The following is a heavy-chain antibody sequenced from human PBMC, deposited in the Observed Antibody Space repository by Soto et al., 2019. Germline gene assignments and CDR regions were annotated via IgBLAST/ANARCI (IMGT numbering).Heavy chain of an antibody. Sequence: SVKVSCKASGGTFSSYAISWVRQAPGQGLEWMGGIIPIFGTANYAQRFQGRVTITADESTSTAYMELSSLRSEDTAVYYCARDQRPHPERRADAFDIWGQGTMVTVSS. CDR2: IIPIFGTA. CDR3: ARDQRPHPERRADAFDI. J-gene: IGHJ3*02. CDR1: GGTFSSYA. V-gene: IGHV1-69*13.